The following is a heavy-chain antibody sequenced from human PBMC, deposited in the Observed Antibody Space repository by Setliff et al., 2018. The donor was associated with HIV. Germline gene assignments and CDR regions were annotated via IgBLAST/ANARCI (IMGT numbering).Heavy chain of an antibody. V-gene: IGHV5-51*01. J-gene: IGHJ6*02. Sequence: GESLKISCKGSGYSFTSYWIGWVRRMPGKGLEWMGIIHPGDSNTRYSPSFQGQVTISADKSISTAYLQWSSLKASDTAMYYCASSITVAAGRSHYYYAMDVWGQGTTVPVSS. D-gene: IGHD1-20*01. CDR1: GYSFTSYW. CDR2: IHPGDSNT. CDR3: ASSITVAAGRSHYYYAMDV.